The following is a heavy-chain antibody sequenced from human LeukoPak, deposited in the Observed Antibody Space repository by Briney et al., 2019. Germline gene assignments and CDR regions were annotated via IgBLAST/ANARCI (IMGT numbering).Heavy chain of an antibody. V-gene: IGHV3-23*01. CDR3: AKDQGGRYFDWLLFDY. Sequence: PGGSLRLSCAASGFTFSSYGMHWVRQAPGKGLEWVSAISGSGGSTYYADSVKGRFTISRDNSKNTLYLQMNSLRAEDTAVYYCAKDQGGRYFDWLLFDYWGQGTLVTVSS. CDR1: GFTFSSYG. D-gene: IGHD3-9*01. J-gene: IGHJ4*02. CDR2: ISGSGGST.